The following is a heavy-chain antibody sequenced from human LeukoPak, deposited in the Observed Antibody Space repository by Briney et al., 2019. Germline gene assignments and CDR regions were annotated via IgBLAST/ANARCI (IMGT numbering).Heavy chain of an antibody. J-gene: IGHJ5*02. CDR1: GFSLSTSGVG. V-gene: IGHV2-5*01. CDR3: AHSPTYGSGKRLDP. Sequence: SGPTLVNPTQTLTLTCTFSGFSLSTSGVGVGWIRQPPGKALEWLALIYWNDDKRYSPSLKSRLTITKDTSENQVVLTMTNMDPVDTATYYCAHSPTYGSGKRLDPWGQGTLVTVSS. D-gene: IGHD3-10*01. CDR2: IYWNDDK.